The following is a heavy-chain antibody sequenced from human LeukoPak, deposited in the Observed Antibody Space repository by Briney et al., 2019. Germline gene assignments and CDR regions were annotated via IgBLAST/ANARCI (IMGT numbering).Heavy chain of an antibody. Sequence: GGSLRLSCAASGFTVSSNYMGWVRQAPGRGLEWVSVIYSGGNTYYADSVKGRFTISRDNSNNTLYLQMSSLRAGDTAVYYCARHTGSTWSTGYWGQGTLVTVSS. CDR1: GFTVSSNY. CDR3: ARHTGSTWSTGY. J-gene: IGHJ4*02. CDR2: IYSGGNT. D-gene: IGHD6-13*01. V-gene: IGHV3-66*04.